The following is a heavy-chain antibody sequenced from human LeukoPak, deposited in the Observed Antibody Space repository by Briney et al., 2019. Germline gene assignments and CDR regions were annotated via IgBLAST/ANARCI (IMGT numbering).Heavy chain of an antibody. CDR3: ASHGSSGHDVLN. Sequence: PSETLSLTCSVSGGSISGYYWNWIRRPPGKGLEWIGYVYYTGTTSYNPSLKSRLSISVDTSKSQFFLKLSSVTAADTAVYYCASHGSSGHDVLNWGQGTLLTVSS. J-gene: IGHJ4*02. V-gene: IGHV4-59*08. CDR2: VYYTGTT. CDR1: GGSISGYY. D-gene: IGHD5-12*01.